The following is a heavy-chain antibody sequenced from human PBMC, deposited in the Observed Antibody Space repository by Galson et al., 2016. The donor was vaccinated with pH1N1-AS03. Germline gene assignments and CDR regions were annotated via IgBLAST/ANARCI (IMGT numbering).Heavy chain of an antibody. D-gene: IGHD1-26*01. Sequence: SLRLSCAASGFTFNHYSMNWVRQAPGKGLEWVSYISSDSTTIYYADSVKGRFTISRDNTKNSLYLQMNSLTAEDTAIYYCARTSGAYFGSAFDIWSQGTMVTVSS. J-gene: IGHJ3*02. CDR1: GFTFNHYS. CDR2: ISSDSTTI. CDR3: ARTSGAYFGSAFDI. V-gene: IGHV3-48*04.